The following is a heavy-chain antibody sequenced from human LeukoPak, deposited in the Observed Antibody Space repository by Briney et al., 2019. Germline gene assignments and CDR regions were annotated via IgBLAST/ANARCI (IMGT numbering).Heavy chain of an antibody. D-gene: IGHD6-19*01. CDR3: ARQGVRSGWPDY. V-gene: IGHV4-4*02. CDR1: GGSISSSNW. J-gene: IGHJ4*02. CDR2: VYHTGST. Sequence: SETLSLTCTVSGGSISSSNWWSWVRQPPGTGLEGVVEVYHTGSTNYNPSLKSRVTISVDTSKNQLSLKLSSVTGADTAVYYCARQGVRSGWPDYWGQGTLVTVSS.